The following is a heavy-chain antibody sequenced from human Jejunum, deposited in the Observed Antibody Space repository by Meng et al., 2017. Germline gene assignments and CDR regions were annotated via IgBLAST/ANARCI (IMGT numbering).Heavy chain of an antibody. D-gene: IGHD6-19*01. V-gene: IGHV3-73*01. CDR1: GVSGVTFSGSD. J-gene: IGHJ3*02. CDR2: IRSKGNSFVT. CDR3: TMYRSGNI. Sequence: GGSLRLSCAVSGVSGVTFSGSDIHWVRQASGKGLDWVGRIRSKGNSFVTAYPASLKGRFTVSRDDSKNTAYLQMNTLIPEDTAVYYCTMYRSGNIWGQGTMVTVSS.